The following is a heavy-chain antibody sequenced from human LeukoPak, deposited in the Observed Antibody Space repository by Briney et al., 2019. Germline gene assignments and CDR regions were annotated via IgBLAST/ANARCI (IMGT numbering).Heavy chain of an antibody. CDR2: INPNSGGT. Sequence: GASVKVSCKASGYTFTGYYMHWVRQAPGQGLEWMGWINPNSGGTNYAQKFQGRVTMTRDTSISTAYMELSRLRSDDTAVYYCARDLTDYYLTTNYWGQGTLVTVSS. CDR1: GYTFTGYY. J-gene: IGHJ4*02. D-gene: IGHD3-10*01. CDR3: ARDLTDYYLTTNY. V-gene: IGHV1-2*02.